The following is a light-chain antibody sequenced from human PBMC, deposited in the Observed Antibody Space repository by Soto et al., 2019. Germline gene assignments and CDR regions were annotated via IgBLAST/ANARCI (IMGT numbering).Light chain of an antibody. Sequence: EVAMTQSPATLSVSPGERATLSCRASETVNSNLAWYQQKPGQAPRLLIYTISIRATGIPAGFSGSGSGTDFTLTISSLQSEDFGVYYCQQYNKWWTFGQGTKVDIK. CDR2: TIS. CDR1: ETVNSN. V-gene: IGKV3-15*01. CDR3: QQYNKWWT. J-gene: IGKJ1*01.